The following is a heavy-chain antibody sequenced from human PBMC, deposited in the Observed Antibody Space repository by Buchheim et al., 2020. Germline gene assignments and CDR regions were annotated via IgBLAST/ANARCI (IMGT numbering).Heavy chain of an antibody. J-gene: IGHJ4*02. Sequence: QLQLQESGPGLVKPSETLSLTCAVSGGSISSSSSSDFWGWIRQPPGKGLEWIGSIYNSGDTYYNPSLNSRFTISLDTSKQQFSLKLSSVTASDTAVFYCARVRGSSSWTAFNYWGQGTL. CDR3: ARVRGSSSWTAFNY. V-gene: IGHV4-39*07. CDR1: GGSISSSSSSDF. D-gene: IGHD6-13*01. CDR2: IYNSGDT.